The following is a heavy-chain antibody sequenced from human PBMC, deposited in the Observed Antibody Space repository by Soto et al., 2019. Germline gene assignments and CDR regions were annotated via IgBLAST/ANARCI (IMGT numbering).Heavy chain of an antibody. CDR2: IVVGSGNT. CDR1: GFTFTSSA. Sequence: WASVKVSCKASGFTFTSSAVQWVRQARGQRLEWIGWIVVGSGNTNYAQKFQERVTITRDMSTSTAYMELSSLRSEDTAVYYCAAEQWLAPDAFDIWGQGTMVTVSS. J-gene: IGHJ3*02. CDR3: AAEQWLAPDAFDI. D-gene: IGHD6-19*01. V-gene: IGHV1-58*01.